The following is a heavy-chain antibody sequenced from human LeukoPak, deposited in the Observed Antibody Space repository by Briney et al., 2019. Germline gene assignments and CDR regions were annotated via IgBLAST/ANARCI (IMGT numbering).Heavy chain of an antibody. V-gene: IGHV4-59*08. J-gene: IGHJ4*02. Sequence: SETLSLTCTVSGGSISSYYWSWIRQPPGKGLEWIGYIYYSGSTNYNPSLKSRVTISVDTSKNQFSLKLSSVTAADTAVYYCARHVRLMVRGTRAYFDYWGQGTLVTVSS. CDR1: GGSISSYY. CDR2: IYYSGST. CDR3: ARHVRLMVRGTRAYFDY. D-gene: IGHD3-10*01.